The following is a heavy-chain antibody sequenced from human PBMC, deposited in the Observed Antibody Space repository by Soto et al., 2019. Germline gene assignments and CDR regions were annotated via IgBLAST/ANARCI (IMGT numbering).Heavy chain of an antibody. CDR1: GGTFSSYT. CDR2: IIPILGIA. D-gene: IGHD1-26*01. V-gene: IGHV1-69*08. CDR3: AREVGATKNFDY. J-gene: IGHJ4*02. Sequence: QVQLVQSGAGVKKPGSSVKVSCKASGGTFSSYTISWVRQAPGQGLEWMGRIIPILGIANYAQKFQGRVTITADKSTSTAYMELSSLRSEDTAVYYCAREVGATKNFDYWGQGTLVTVSS.